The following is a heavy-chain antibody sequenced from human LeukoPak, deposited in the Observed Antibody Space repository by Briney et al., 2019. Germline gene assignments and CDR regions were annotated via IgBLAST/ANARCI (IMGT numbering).Heavy chain of an antibody. J-gene: IGHJ4*02. CDR2: INPNSGGT. CDR1: GYTFTGYY. V-gene: IGHV1-2*02. D-gene: IGHD2-8*01. Sequence: ASVKVSCKASGYTFTGYYMHWVRQAPGQGLEWMGWINPNSGGTNYAQKFQGRVTITRDTSISTAYMELSRLRSDDTAVYYCARATKSPRGFDYWGQGTLVTVSS. CDR3: ARATKSPRGFDY.